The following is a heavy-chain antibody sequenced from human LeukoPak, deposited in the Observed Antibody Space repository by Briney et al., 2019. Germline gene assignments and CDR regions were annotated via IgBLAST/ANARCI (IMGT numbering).Heavy chain of an antibody. D-gene: IGHD2-21*01. V-gene: IGHV4-39*07. CDR2: IYYSGST. Sequence: SETLSLTCTVSGGSISSSGYYWGWIRQPPGKGLEWIGSIYYSGSTYYNPSLKSRVTISVDTSKNQFSLKLTSVTAADTAVFYCARNLAGHFGGFYFDYWGPGTPVTVSS. J-gene: IGHJ4*02. CDR3: ARNLAGHFGGFYFDY. CDR1: GGSISSSGYY.